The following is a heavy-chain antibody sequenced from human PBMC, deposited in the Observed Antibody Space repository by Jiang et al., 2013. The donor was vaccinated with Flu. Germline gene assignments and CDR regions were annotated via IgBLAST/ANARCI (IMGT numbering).Heavy chain of an antibody. CDR3: ARDLSPEPDDNWFDP. D-gene: IGHD3-16*02. V-gene: IGHV1-18*01. J-gene: IGHJ5*02. CDR1: GYTFTSYG. Sequence: GAEVKKPGASVKVSCKASGYTFTSYGISWVRQAPGQGLEWMGWISAYNGNTNYAQKLQGRVTMTTDTSTSTAYMELRSLRSDDTAVYYCARDLSPEPDDNWFDPWGQGTLVTVSS. CDR2: ISAYNGNT.